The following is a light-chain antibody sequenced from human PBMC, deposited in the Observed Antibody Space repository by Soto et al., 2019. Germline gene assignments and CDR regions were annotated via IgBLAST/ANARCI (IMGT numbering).Light chain of an antibody. CDR1: QSVSSN. CDR2: GAS. V-gene: IGKV3-15*01. J-gene: IGKJ2*01. CDR3: QQYNNWPRGYT. Sequence: EIVMTQSPATLSVSPGERATLSCRASQSVSSNLAWYQQKPGQAPRLLIYGASTRVTGIPARFSGSGSGTEFTLTISSLQSEDFAVYYCQQYNNWPRGYTFGQGTKLEIK.